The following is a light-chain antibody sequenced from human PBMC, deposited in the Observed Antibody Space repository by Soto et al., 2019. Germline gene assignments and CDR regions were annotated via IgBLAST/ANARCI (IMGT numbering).Light chain of an antibody. CDR1: SSNIGSNT. V-gene: IGLV1-44*01. CDR3: AAWNESLNGPV. CDR2: SNS. J-gene: IGLJ2*01. Sequence: QSVLTQPPSASGTPGQRVTISCSGSSSNIGSNTVNWYQQLPGTAPRLLIYSNSQRPSGVPDRFSGSKSGTSASLAISGLQSEDEADYYCAAWNESLNGPVFGGGTKLTVL.